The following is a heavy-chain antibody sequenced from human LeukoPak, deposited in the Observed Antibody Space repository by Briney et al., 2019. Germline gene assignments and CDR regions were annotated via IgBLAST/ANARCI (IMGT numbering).Heavy chain of an antibody. D-gene: IGHD1-26*01. CDR1: GFTFGNYT. J-gene: IGHJ4*02. Sequence: GGSLRLSCAASGFTFGNYTNHWVRHPPGPGLELDCLVSWDGGSTYYADSVKGRFAITRDNNKNYLYLQMNSMRTEDTALYYCAKDKSSLIVGLTALDYWGQGTLVTVSS. V-gene: IGHV3-43*01. CDR2: VSWDGGST. CDR3: AKDKSSLIVGLTALDY.